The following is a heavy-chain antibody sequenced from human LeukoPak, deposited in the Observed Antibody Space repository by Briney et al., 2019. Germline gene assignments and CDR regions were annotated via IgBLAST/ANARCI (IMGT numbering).Heavy chain of an antibody. CDR1: GGSINTGGDNYY. D-gene: IGHD7-27*01. Sequence: SETLSLTCTVSGGSINTGGDNYYWGWIRQPPGKGLEWFGNIHYSGSTYYNPSLKSRVTISVDTPKNQFSLKLNSVTAADTAVYYCARAPGVAEVGRLDLWGRGTLVTVSS. CDR3: ARAPGVAEVGRLDL. V-gene: IGHV4-39*01. CDR2: IHYSGST. J-gene: IGHJ2*01.